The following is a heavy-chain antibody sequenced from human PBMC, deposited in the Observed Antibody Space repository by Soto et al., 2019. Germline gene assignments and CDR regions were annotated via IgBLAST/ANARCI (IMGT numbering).Heavy chain of an antibody. Sequence: QVQLVQSGAEVKKPGSSVKVSCQLSGGTFSTQGITWVRQAPGKGLEWMGRIIPILNTADYAQKFQGRVTISADRSTNIAYMEMRSLRSEDTAVYYCARGTNAVGSESAFGVWGQGTLVTVSS. J-gene: IGHJ3*01. CDR1: GGTFSTQG. D-gene: IGHD2-2*03. CDR2: IIPILNTA. V-gene: IGHV1-69*08. CDR3: ARGTNAVGSESAFGV.